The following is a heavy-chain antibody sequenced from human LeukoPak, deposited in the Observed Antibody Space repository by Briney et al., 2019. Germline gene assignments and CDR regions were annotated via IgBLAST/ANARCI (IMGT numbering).Heavy chain of an antibody. D-gene: IGHD2-15*01. CDR2: ISSSSTYI. V-gene: IGHV3-21*01. CDR1: GFTFSSYN. Sequence: TGGSLRLSCVASGFTFSSYNMNWVRQTPGKGLEWVSFISSSSTYINYADSVKGRFTISRDNAKNSLYLQMNSLRAEDTAVYYCARDRGTAGIVVVAADYYMDVWGKGTTVTISS. CDR3: ARDRGTAGIVVVAADYYMDV. J-gene: IGHJ6*03.